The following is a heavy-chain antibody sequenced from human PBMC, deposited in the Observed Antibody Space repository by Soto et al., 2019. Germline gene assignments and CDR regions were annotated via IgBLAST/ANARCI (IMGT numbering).Heavy chain of an antibody. J-gene: IGHJ4*02. V-gene: IGHV4-59*01. CDR1: GGSISSYY. D-gene: IGHD7-27*01. Sequence: SETLSLTCTVSGGSISSYYWSWIRQPPGKGLEWIGYIYYSGSASYNPSLKSRLTISVDTSKNQFSLNLSSVTAADTAVYYCARVSIKGSWDFDYWGQGTLVTVSS. CDR2: IYYSGSA. CDR3: ARVSIKGSWDFDY.